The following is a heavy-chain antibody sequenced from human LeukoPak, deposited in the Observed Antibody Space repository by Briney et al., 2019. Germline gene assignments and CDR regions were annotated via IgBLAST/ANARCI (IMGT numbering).Heavy chain of an antibody. J-gene: IGHJ4*02. D-gene: IGHD6-13*01. CDR2: MYSGCDT. CDR3: TRGPGSTWYSDY. CDR1: GFTVSSNY. V-gene: IGHV3-66*02. Sequence: GGSLRLSCAASGFTVSSNYMNWVRQAPGKGGEGVSIMYSGCDTYYEDSVKGRFTISRDNYKNTLYLQMNNLRADDTAVYYCTRGPGSTWYSDYWGQGTLVTVSS.